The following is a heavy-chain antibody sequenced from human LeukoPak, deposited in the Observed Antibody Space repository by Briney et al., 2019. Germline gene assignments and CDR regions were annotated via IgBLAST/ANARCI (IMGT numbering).Heavy chain of an antibody. V-gene: IGHV2-70*04. CDR2: IDWDDDK. J-gene: IGHJ4*02. Sequence: SGPALVKPTQTLTLTCTFSGFSLSTSGMRVSWIRQPPGKALEWLARIDWDDDKFYSTPLKTRLTISKDTSKNQVVLTMTNIDPVGTATYYCALLGATTRGGVDYWGQGTMVTVSS. CDR1: GFSLSTSGMR. CDR3: ALLGATTRGGVDY. D-gene: IGHD1-26*01.